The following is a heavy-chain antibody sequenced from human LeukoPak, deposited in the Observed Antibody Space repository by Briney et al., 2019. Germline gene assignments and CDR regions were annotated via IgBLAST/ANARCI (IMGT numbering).Heavy chain of an antibody. J-gene: IGHJ4*02. D-gene: IGHD3-10*01. CDR2: IHNSGTT. V-gene: IGHV4-34*01. CDR1: GGPFSGYF. CDR3: ARRYYYNLGSFPYDF. Sequence: SETLSLTCAVSGGPFSGYFWSWIRQSSGKGLEWIGEIHNSGTTNYNPSLNSRVTISEDTSKNQFYLNLSSVTAADTAVYYCARRYYYNLGSFPYDFWGQGTLVTVSS.